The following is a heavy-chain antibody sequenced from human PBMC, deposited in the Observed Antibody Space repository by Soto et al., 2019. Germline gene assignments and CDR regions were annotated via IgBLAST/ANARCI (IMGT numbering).Heavy chain of an antibody. V-gene: IGHV1-2*02. Sequence: ASVKVSCKSSGYAFTGYYIHWVRQAPGQGLEWMGWINPNSGDTNYAQKFQGRVTMTRDTSFSTAYMELSSLRSDDTAVYYCATRYSYVHFWGQGTLVTVTS. CDR2: INPNSGDT. D-gene: IGHD5-18*01. CDR1: GYAFTGYY. CDR3: ATRYSYVHF. J-gene: IGHJ4*02.